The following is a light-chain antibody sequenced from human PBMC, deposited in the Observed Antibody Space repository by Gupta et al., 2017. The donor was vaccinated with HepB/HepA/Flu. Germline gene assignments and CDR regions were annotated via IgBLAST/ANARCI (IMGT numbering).Light chain of an antibody. Sequence: SASVLDRVTITCRASQRVSTYLNWSQQKPGKVPKLLIFGSSTLQGGVPSRFSGSGSGTDFTLTISSLQPEDFATYYCQQSYSSLLTFGGGTKV. V-gene: IGKV1-39*01. CDR2: GSS. J-gene: IGKJ4*01. CDR3: QQSYSSLLT. CDR1: QRVSTY.